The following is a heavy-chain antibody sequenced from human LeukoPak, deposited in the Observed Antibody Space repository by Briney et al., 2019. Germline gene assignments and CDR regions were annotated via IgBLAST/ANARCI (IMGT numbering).Heavy chain of an antibody. CDR2: IYYSGST. J-gene: IGHJ5*02. D-gene: IGHD3-22*01. CDR3: ARDRYYYGSSGYYAWFDP. Sequence: SETLSLTCTVSGGSISSSSYYWGWIRQPPGKGLEWIGSIYYSGSTYYNPSLKSRVTISVDTSKNQFSLKLSSVSAADTAVYYCARDRYYYGSSGYYAWFDPWGQGTLVTVSS. CDR1: GGSISSSSYY. V-gene: IGHV4-39*07.